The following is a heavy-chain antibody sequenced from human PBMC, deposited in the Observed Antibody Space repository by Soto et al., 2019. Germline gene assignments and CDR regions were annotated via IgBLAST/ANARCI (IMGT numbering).Heavy chain of an antibody. CDR1: GFTFTSSA. CDR2: IVVGSGNT. D-gene: IGHD6-19*01. CDR3: AADVPRKVAVAGPARGMDV. Sequence: SVKVSCKASGFTFTSSAVQWVRQARGQRLEWIGWIVVGSGNTNYAQKFQERVTITRDMSTSTAYMELSSLRSEDTAVYYCAADVPRKVAVAGPARGMDVWGQGTLVTVSS. V-gene: IGHV1-58*01. J-gene: IGHJ4*02.